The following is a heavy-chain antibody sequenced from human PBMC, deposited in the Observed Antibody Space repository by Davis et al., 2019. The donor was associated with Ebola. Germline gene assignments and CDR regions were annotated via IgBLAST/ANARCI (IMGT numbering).Heavy chain of an antibody. J-gene: IGHJ6*02. CDR3: TSPWIATEGTGPV. V-gene: IGHV3-23*01. Sequence: GESLKISCAASGFTFSKYVMTWVRQAPGKGLEWVSTISGNGGTDYIDSVKGRFTISRDNAKNTLYLQMNSLRAEDTAVYYCTSPWIATEGTGPVWGQGTTVTVSS. D-gene: IGHD5-24*01. CDR1: GFTFSKYV. CDR2: ISGNGGT.